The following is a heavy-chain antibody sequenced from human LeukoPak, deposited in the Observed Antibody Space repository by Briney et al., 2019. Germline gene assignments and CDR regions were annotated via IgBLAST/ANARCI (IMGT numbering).Heavy chain of an antibody. Sequence: SETLSLTCTVSGGSISSSSYYWGWIRQPPGKGLEWIGSIYYSGSTYYNPSLKSRVTISVDTSKNQFSLRLGSVTAADTAVYYCARVFASSSSWIDYWGQGTLVTVSS. CDR2: IYYSGST. J-gene: IGHJ4*02. V-gene: IGHV4-39*07. D-gene: IGHD2-15*01. CDR1: GGSISSSSYY. CDR3: ARVFASSSSWIDY.